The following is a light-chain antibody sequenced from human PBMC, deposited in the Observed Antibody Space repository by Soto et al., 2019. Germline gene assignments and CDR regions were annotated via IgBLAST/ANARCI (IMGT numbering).Light chain of an antibody. CDR1: QGISNH. CDR3: KKYNSAQYT. CDR2: AAS. J-gene: IGKJ2*01. Sequence: DIQLTQSPSSLSASVGDRVTITCRASQGISNHLAWYQQKPGKVPKLLIYAASTLQSGVPSRFSGSGSGTDFTLTISSLQPEDVATYYCKKYNSAQYTFGQGTKMEIK. V-gene: IGKV1-27*01.